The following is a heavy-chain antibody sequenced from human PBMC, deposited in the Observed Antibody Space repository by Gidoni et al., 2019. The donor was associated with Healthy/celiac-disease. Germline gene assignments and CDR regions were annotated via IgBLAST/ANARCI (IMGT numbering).Heavy chain of an antibody. Sequence: EVQLVESGGGLVKPGGSLRLSCAASGFTFSHAWMRWVRQAPGKGLEWVGRIKSKTDGGTTDYAAPVKGRFTISRDDSKNTLYLQMNSLKTEDTAVYYCTTGPYYYDSSGYYYYFDYWGQGTLVTVSS. CDR3: TTGPYYYDSSGYYYYFDY. D-gene: IGHD3-22*01. CDR1: GFTFSHAW. CDR2: IKSKTDGGTT. V-gene: IGHV3-15*01. J-gene: IGHJ4*02.